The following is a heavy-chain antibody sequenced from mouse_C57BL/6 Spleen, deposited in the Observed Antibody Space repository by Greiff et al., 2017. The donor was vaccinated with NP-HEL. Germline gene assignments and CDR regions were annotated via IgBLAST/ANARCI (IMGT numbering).Heavy chain of an antibody. Sequence: QVQLQQSGPELVKPGASVKISCKASGYAFSSSWMNWVKQRPGKGLEWIGRIYPGDGVTNYNGKFKGKATLTADKSSSTAYMHLSSLTSEDSAVYFCARSERGYYYAMDYWGQGTSVTVSS. V-gene: IGHV1-82*01. CDR3: ARSERGYYYAMDY. CDR2: IYPGDGVT. J-gene: IGHJ4*01. CDR1: GYAFSSSW.